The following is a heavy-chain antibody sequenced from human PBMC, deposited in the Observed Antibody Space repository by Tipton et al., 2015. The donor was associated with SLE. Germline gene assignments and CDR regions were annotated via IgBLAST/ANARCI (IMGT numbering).Heavy chain of an antibody. J-gene: IGHJ3*02. CDR3: ARGQIVGATTSGAFDI. D-gene: IGHD1-26*01. V-gene: IGHV1-46*01. Sequence: QSGAEVKKPGASVKVSCKASGYTFTSYYMHWVRQAPGQGLEWMGIINPSGGSTSYAQKFQGRVTMTRDTSTSTVYMELSSLRSEDTAVYYCARGQIVGATTSGAFDIWGQGTMVTVSS. CDR2: INPSGGST. CDR1: GYTFTSYY.